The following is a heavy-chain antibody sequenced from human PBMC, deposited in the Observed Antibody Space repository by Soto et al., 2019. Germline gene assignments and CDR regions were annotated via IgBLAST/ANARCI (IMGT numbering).Heavy chain of an antibody. CDR2: IDPMFDTS. CDR1: GGARTSYP. CDR3: ATYPRPYNWVDI. D-gene: IGHD2-21*01. Sequence: QVRLEQSGPEVKRPGSSVRVSCQASGGARTSYPIHWVRQAPGKGLEWMGVIDPMFDTSNLAEKFKASVTLTAEASTKTVYMDLTGLRSDDTAVYFCATYPRPYNWVDIWGQGTLLTVSS. V-gene: IGHV1-69*01. J-gene: IGHJ5*02.